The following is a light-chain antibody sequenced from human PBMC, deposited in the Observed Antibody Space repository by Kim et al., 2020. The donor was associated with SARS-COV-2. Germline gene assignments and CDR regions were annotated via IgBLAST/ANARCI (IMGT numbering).Light chain of an antibody. CDR2: DAS. Sequence: LPPGERGTIPSRASQSVNSYIAWYQHKPGQAPRLLIYDASNMATGIPARFSGSGSGTDFTLTISSLEPEDFAVYYCQQRNNWPLTFGGGTKVDIK. CDR1: QSVNSY. V-gene: IGKV3-11*01. CDR3: QQRNNWPLT. J-gene: IGKJ4*01.